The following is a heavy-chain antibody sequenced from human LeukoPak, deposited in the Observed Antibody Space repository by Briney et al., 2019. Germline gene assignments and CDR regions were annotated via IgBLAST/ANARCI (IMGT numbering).Heavy chain of an antibody. D-gene: IGHD3-10*01. V-gene: IGHV3-23*01. CDR1: GFTFSSYA. CDR3: AKGSFENVLLWFGEPFDY. J-gene: IGHJ4*02. Sequence: GGSLRLSCAASGFTFSSYAMSWVRQAPGQGLEWVSAISGSGGSTYYADSVKGRFTISRDNSKNTLYLQMNSLRAEDTAVYYCAKGSFENVLLWFGEPFDYWGQGTLVTVSS. CDR2: ISGSGGST.